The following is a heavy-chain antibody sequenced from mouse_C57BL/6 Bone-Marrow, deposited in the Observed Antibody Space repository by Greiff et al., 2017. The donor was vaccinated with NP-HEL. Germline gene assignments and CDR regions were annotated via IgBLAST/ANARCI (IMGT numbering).Heavy chain of an antibody. Sequence: QVQLQQPGAELVKPGASVKLSCKASGYTFTSYWMQWVNQRPGQGLEWIGEIDPSDSYTNYNQKFKGKATLTVDTSSSTAYMQLSSLTSVDSAVYYCAFSPIYYYGSSYGAMDYWGQGTSVTVSS. CDR2: IDPSDSYT. J-gene: IGHJ4*01. V-gene: IGHV1-50*01. D-gene: IGHD1-1*01. CDR1: GYTFTSYW. CDR3: AFSPIYYYGSSYGAMDY.